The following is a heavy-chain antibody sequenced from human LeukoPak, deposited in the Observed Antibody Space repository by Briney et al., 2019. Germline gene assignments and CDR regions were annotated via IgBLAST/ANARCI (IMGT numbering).Heavy chain of an antibody. D-gene: IGHD6-19*01. CDR1: GFTFSGYG. Sequence: GGSLRLSCAASGFTFSGYGMHWVRQAPGKGLEWVAFIRYDESHKYYIDSVKGRFTISRDNSKNTLYLQMNSLRAEDTAVYYCCGIAVAGIYWGQGTLVTVSS. V-gene: IGHV3-30*02. CDR2: IRYDESHK. J-gene: IGHJ4*02. CDR3: CGIAVAGIY.